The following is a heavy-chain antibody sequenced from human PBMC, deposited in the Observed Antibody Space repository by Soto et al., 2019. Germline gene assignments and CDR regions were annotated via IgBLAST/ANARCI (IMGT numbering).Heavy chain of an antibody. J-gene: IGHJ4*02. CDR2: VDPEDGET. D-gene: IGHD6-19*01. CDR1: GYTLTEVS. Sequence: ASVKVSCKVSGYTLTEVSMNWVRQTPGKGLEWMGGVDPEDGETMYALKFQGRVTMAEDTSTVTAYMEISSLRSEDTAVYYCARDLGGWTDYWGQGTLVTVSS. CDR3: ARDLGGWTDY. V-gene: IGHV1-24*01.